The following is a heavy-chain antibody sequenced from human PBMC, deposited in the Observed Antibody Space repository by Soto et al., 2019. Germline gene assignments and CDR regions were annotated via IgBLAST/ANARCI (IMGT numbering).Heavy chain of an antibody. CDR1: GGSISSSSYY. CDR3: ASAPNQYYFDY. V-gene: IGHV4-39*07. J-gene: IGHJ4*02. CDR2: IYYSGST. Sequence: SETLSLTCTVSGGSISSSSYYWGWIRQHPGKGLEWIGSIYYSGSTYYNPSLKSRVTISVDTSKNQFSLKLSSVTAADTAVYYCASAPNQYYFDYWGQGTLVTVSS.